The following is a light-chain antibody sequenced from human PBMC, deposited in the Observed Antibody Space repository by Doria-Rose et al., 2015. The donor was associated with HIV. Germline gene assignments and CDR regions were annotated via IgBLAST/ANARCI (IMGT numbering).Light chain of an antibody. CDR2: DAS. CDR1: QSVSSN. CDR3: QQRSNWSPIFT. V-gene: IGKV3-11*01. Sequence: EIVLTQSPATLSLSPGERATLSCRASQSVSSNLAWYQQKPGQAPRLLIYDASNRATGTPARFSGSGSGTDFTLTISSLEPEDFAVYFCQQRSNWSPIFTFGPGTKVDI. J-gene: IGKJ3*01.